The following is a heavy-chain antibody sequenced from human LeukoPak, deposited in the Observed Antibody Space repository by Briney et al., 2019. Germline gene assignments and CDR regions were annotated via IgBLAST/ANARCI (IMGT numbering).Heavy chain of an antibody. Sequence: GGSLGLSCAASGFTFSSYAMSWVRQAPGKGLEWVSAISGSGGSTYYADSVKGRFTISRDNSKNTLYLQMNSLRAEDTAVYYCAKDRGYRSDYGGTDYWGQGTLVTVSS. CDR2: ISGSGGST. J-gene: IGHJ4*02. V-gene: IGHV3-23*01. D-gene: IGHD4-23*01. CDR1: GFTFSSYA. CDR3: AKDRGYRSDYGGTDY.